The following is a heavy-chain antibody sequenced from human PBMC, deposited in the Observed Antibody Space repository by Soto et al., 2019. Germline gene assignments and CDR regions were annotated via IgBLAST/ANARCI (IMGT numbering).Heavy chain of an antibody. J-gene: IGHJ5*02. CDR3: ARQPTGYPNWFDA. D-gene: IGHD3-9*01. Sequence: QVQLQESGPGLVNPSETLSLTCTVSGGSVTSSTSSWAWVRQPPGKVLHWIGTIFYGHGTYYNPSLESRVTISLDTSKIQFSLELTSVTAADTAVYYCARQPTGYPNWFDAWGRGILVIVSS. CDR2: IFYGHGT. CDR1: GGSVTSSTSS. V-gene: IGHV4-39*01.